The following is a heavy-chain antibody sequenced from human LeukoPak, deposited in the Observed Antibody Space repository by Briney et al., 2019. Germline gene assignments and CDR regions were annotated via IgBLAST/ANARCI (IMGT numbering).Heavy chain of an antibody. CDR3: VKDRVGTWEPIDY. V-gene: IGHV3-23*01. CDR1: GFTFSSCA. CDR2: ISGSGGDT. Sequence: GGSLRLSCAASGFTFSSCAMNWVRQAPGEGLEWVSTISGSGGDTYYAESVRGRFTISRDISKNTLYLQMNSLRVEDTAVYYCVKDRVGTWEPIDYWGQGTLVTVSS. J-gene: IGHJ4*02. D-gene: IGHD1-26*01.